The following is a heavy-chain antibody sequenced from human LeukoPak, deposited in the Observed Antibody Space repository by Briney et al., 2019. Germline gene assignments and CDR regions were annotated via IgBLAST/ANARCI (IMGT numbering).Heavy chain of an antibody. CDR1: GFTVSSNY. CDR3: AKVFTGSYLYYFDY. D-gene: IGHD1-26*01. J-gene: IGHJ4*02. Sequence: GGSLRLSCAASGFTVSSNYMSWVRQAPGKGLEWVSVIYSGGSTYYADSVKGRFTISRDNSKNTLYLQMNSLRAEDTAVYYCAKVFTGSYLYYFDYWGQGTLVTVSS. V-gene: IGHV3-66*01. CDR2: IYSGGST.